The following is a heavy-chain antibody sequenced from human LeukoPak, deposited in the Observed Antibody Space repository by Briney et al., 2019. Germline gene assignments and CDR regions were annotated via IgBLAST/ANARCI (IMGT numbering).Heavy chain of an antibody. CDR1: GGTFSSYA. CDR2: IIPIFGTA. J-gene: IGHJ4*02. D-gene: IGHD2-15*01. Sequence: GASVKVSCKASGGTFSSYAISWVRQAPGQGLEWMGGIIPIFGTANYAQKFQGRVTITADESTSTAYMELSSLRSEDTAVYYCARDRRYCSGGSCYFDYWGQGTLVTVSS. V-gene: IGHV1-69*13. CDR3: ARDRRYCSGGSCYFDY.